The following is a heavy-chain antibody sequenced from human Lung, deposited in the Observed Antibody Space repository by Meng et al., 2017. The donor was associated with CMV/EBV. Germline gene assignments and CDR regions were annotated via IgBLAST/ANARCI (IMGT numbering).Heavy chain of an antibody. CDR2: IIPIFGTA. CDR3: ARGGSSSWSRRYNWFAP. V-gene: IGHV1-69*05. J-gene: IGHJ5*02. Sequence: SXXVSCKASGGTFSSYAISWVRQAPGQGLEWMGGIIPIFGTANYAQKFQGRVTITTDESTSTAYMELSSLRSEDTAVYYCARGGSSSWSRRYNWFAPWGPGTXVPCSS. CDR1: GGTFSSYA. D-gene: IGHD6-13*01.